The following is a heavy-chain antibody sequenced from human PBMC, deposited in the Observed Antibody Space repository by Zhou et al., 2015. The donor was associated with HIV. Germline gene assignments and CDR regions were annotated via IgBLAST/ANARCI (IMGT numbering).Heavy chain of an antibody. J-gene: IGHJ5*02. CDR2: VSPVFRTS. CDR3: ARDLEKVTAVRPQGWP. D-gene: IGHD6-6*01. CDR1: GGIFDTYT. Sequence: QVQLVQSGPEVMGPGSSVKVSCNSSGGIFDTYTVNWVRQAPGLELEWMGRVSPVFRTSSYNHKFQGRLTISADKSTNMAFMELSGLRPDDTAVYYCARDLEKVTAVRPQGWPWGHGTLVTVSS. V-gene: IGHV1-69*08.